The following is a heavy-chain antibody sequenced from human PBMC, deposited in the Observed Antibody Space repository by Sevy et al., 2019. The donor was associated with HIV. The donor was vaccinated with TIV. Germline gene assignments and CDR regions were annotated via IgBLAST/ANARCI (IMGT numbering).Heavy chain of an antibody. CDR2: INSDGSST. J-gene: IGHJ4*02. CDR1: GFTFSSYW. CDR3: ARGYCGGDCYPNCFDY. D-gene: IGHD2-21*02. V-gene: IGHV3-74*01. Sequence: GESLKISCAASGFTFSSYWMHWVRQAPGKGLVWVSRINSDGSSTSYGDSVKGRITISRDNAKNTLYLQMNSLRAEDTAAYYCARGYCGGDCYPNCFDYWGQGTLVTVSS.